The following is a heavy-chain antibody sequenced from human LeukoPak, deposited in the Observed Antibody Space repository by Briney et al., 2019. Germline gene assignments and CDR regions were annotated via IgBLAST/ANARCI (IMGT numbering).Heavy chain of an antibody. CDR3: ARDLRGSTSLWYQLPEGFGY. D-gene: IGHD2-2*01. Sequence: GGSLRLSCAASGFTFSNYGMHWVRQAPGKGLEWVSSISSSSSYIYYADSVKGRFTISRDNAKNSLYLQMNSLRAEDTALYYCARDLRGSTSLWYQLPEGFGYWGQGTLVTVSS. CDR2: ISSSSSYI. V-gene: IGHV3-21*01. J-gene: IGHJ4*02. CDR1: GFTFSNYG.